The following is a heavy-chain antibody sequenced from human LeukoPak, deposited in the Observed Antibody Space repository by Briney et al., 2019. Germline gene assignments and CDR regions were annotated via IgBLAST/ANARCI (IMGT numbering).Heavy chain of an antibody. Sequence: GASVKVSCKVSGYTLTELSMHWVRQAPGQGLWWMGWINPNSGGTNYAQKFQGRVTMTRDTSISTAYMELSRLRSDDTAVYYCARVRIAAAGTDWFDPWGQGTLVTVSS. V-gene: IGHV1-2*02. CDR1: GYTLTELS. CDR3: ARVRIAAAGTDWFDP. D-gene: IGHD6-13*01. J-gene: IGHJ5*02. CDR2: INPNSGGT.